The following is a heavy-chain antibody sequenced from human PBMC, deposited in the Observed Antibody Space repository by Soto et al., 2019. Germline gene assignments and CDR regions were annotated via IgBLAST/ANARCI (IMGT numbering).Heavy chain of an antibody. CDR2: LYYSGST. J-gene: IGHJ6*03. Sequence: LSLTCTVSGGSISSSTYYWVWIRQPPGKGLEWIGSLYYSGSTYYNPSLRSRVTISVDTSKTQFSLKLTSVTAADTAVYYCARRPVVVSNYCMDVWGKGTTVTVSS. V-gene: IGHV4-39*01. CDR1: GGSISSSTYY. D-gene: IGHD2-15*01. CDR3: ARRPVVVSNYCMDV.